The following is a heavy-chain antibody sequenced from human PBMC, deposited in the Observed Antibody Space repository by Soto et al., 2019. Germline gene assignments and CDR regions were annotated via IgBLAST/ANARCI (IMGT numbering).Heavy chain of an antibody. Sequence: QVQLVQSGAEVKKPGSSVKVSCKASGGTFSSYAISWVRQAPGQGLEWMGGIIPIFGTANYAQKFQGRVTITADESTSTAYMELRSLRSEDTAVYYCARVTYYDILTGYYRGAFDIWGQGTMVTVSS. D-gene: IGHD3-9*01. J-gene: IGHJ3*02. V-gene: IGHV1-69*12. CDR2: IIPIFGTA. CDR1: GGTFSSYA. CDR3: ARVTYYDILTGYYRGAFDI.